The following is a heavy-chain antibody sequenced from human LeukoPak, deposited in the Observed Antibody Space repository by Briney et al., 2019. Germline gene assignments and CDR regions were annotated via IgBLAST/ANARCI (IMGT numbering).Heavy chain of an antibody. CDR1: GGSISGYY. CDR3: ARCTTGRTFGSLREIKRSREIDY. D-gene: IGHD1-1*01. CDR2: INHSGST. V-gene: IGHV4-34*01. J-gene: IGHJ4*02. Sequence: SETLSLTCTVSGGSISGYYWSWIRQPPGKGLEWIGEINHSGSTNYNPSLKSRVTISVDTSKNQFSLKLSSVTAADTAVYYCARCTTGRTFGSLREIKRSREIDYWGQGTLVTVSS.